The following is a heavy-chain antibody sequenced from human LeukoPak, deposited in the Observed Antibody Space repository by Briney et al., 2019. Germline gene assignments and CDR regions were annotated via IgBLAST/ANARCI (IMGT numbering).Heavy chain of an antibody. CDR1: GFTFSSYS. CDR3: ARDSLRFLEWYRQPVFYYYGMDV. CDR2: ISSSSSYI. J-gene: IGHJ6*02. D-gene: IGHD3-3*01. Sequence: GGSLRLSCAASGFTFSSYSMNWVRQAPGEGLEWVSSISSSSSYIYYADSVKGRFTISRDNAKNSLYLQMNSLRAEDTAVYYCARDSLRFLEWYRQPVFYYYGMDVWGQGTTVTVSS. V-gene: IGHV3-21*01.